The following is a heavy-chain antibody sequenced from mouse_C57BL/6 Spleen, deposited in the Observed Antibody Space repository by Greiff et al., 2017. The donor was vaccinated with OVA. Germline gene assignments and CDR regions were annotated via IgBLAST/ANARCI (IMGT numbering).Heavy chain of an antibody. Sequence: QVQLQQSGAELVRPGTSVKLSCKASGYTFTSYWMHWVKQRPGQGLEWIGVIDPSDSYTNYNQKFKGKATLTVDTSSSTAYMQLSSLTSEDSAVYYCARVFGYDEGDYFDYWGQGTTLTVSS. D-gene: IGHD2-2*01. V-gene: IGHV1-59*01. CDR1: GYTFTSYW. CDR2: IDPSDSYT. CDR3: ARVFGYDEGDYFDY. J-gene: IGHJ2*01.